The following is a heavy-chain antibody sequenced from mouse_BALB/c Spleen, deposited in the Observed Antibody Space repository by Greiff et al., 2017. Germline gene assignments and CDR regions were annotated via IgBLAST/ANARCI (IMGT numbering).Heavy chain of an antibody. CDR1: GYSITSDYA. D-gene: IGHD1-1*01. Sequence: EVQLQESGPGLVKPSQSLSLTCTVTGYSITSDYAWNWIRQFPGNKLEWMGYISYSGSTSYNPSLKSRISITRDTSKNQFFLQLNSVTTEDTATYYCARCYYGSNPFAYWGQGTLVTVSA. J-gene: IGHJ3*01. CDR2: ISYSGST. CDR3: ARCYYGSNPFAY. V-gene: IGHV3-2*02.